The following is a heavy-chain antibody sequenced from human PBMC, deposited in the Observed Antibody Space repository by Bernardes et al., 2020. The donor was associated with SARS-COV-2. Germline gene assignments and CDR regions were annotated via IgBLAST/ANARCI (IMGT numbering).Heavy chain of an antibody. V-gene: IGHV3-30*18. J-gene: IGHJ4*02. CDR1: GFTFSSYG. CDR3: AKDYYGSGSYYGGIDY. D-gene: IGHD3-10*01. Sequence: GGSLRLSCAASGFTFSSYGMHWVRQAPGKGLEWVAVISYDGSNKYYADSVKGRFTISRDNSKNTLYLQMNSLRAEDTAVYYCAKDYYGSGSYYGGIDYWGQGTLVTVSS. CDR2: ISYDGSNK.